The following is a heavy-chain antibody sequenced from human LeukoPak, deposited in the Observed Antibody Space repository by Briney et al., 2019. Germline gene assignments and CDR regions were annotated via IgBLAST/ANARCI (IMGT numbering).Heavy chain of an antibody. D-gene: IGHD2-2*01. CDR1: GGSISGYY. V-gene: IGHV4-59*08. J-gene: IGHJ4*02. CDR2: IYYSGST. Sequence: SETLSLTCTVSGGSISGYYWSWIRQPPGKGLEWIGYIYYSGSTNYNPSLKSRVTISVDTSKNQISLKLSSVTAADTAVYYCARHYCSSIKCSPYFDYWGQGTLVTVSS. CDR3: ARHYCSSIKCSPYFDY.